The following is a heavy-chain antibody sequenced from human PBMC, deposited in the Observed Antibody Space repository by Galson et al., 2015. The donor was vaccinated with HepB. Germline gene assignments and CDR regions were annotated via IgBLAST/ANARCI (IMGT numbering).Heavy chain of an antibody. Sequence: SVKVSCKASGGSFNTYGLTWVRQAPGQGLEWMGGITPISSAAKYARKFQGRLTISADESLTTAYMELSSLRSEDTAVYYCARGLSLFGMVDFGYYLDFWGQGTVVTVSS. CDR2: ITPISSAA. V-gene: IGHV1-69*13. CDR3: ARGLSLFGMVDFGYYLDF. D-gene: IGHD3-3*01. CDR1: GGSFNTYG. J-gene: IGHJ4*02.